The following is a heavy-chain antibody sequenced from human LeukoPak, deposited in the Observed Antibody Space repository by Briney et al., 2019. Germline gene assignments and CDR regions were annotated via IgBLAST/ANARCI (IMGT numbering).Heavy chain of an antibody. J-gene: IGHJ5*02. V-gene: IGHV3-53*01. CDR3: ARININHILIDWFDP. D-gene: IGHD3-3*02. Sequence: GGSLRLSCAASGFTVSSNYMNWVRQAPGKGLEWVSVFYADGRTFYADSVKGRFTISRDGSKNTVSLQMNSLRTEDTAVYYCARININHILIDWFDPWGQGTLVTVSS. CDR2: FYADGRT. CDR1: GFTVSSNY.